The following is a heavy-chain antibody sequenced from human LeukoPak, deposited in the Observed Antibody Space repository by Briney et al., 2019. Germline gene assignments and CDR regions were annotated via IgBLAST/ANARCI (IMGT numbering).Heavy chain of an antibody. CDR3: AKAGAYGAFNT. CDR2: ISYDGSNK. J-gene: IGHJ5*02. CDR1: GFTFSSYA. V-gene: IGHV3-30-3*01. D-gene: IGHD3-10*01. Sequence: PGGSLRLSCAASGFTFSSYAMHWVRQAPGKGLEWVAVISYDGSNKYYADSVKGRFTISRDNSKNTLYLQMNSLRDEDTAVYFCAKAGAYGAFNTWGQGTLVTVSS.